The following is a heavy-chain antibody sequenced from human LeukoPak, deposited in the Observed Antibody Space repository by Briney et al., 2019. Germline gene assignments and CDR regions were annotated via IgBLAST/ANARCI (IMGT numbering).Heavy chain of an antibody. V-gene: IGHV4-31*03. D-gene: IGHD3-22*01. CDR1: RGSISSRMYY. Sequence: PSQTLSLTCTLSRGSISSRMYYWSWIRQHPGKGLEWIGYIYYSGNTNYNPPRKTRLTIPVATPKIQFSLKLRAVTPTARHVISCASPPYDTAWYLSRACWGQGTLVTVSS. J-gene: IGHJ4*02. CDR3: ASPPYDTAWYLSRAC. CDR2: IYYSGNT.